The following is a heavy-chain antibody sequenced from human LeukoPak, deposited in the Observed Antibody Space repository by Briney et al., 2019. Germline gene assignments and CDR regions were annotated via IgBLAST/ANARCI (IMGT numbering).Heavy chain of an antibody. Sequence: SETLSLTCAVKGGSFSGYYWSWIRQPPGKGLEWIGEINHSGSTNYNPSLKSRVTISVDTSKNQFSLKLSSVTAADTAVYYCARVLYSSSLIDYWGQGTLVTVSS. CDR2: INHSGST. J-gene: IGHJ4*02. V-gene: IGHV4-34*01. CDR1: GGSFSGYY. CDR3: ARVLYSSSLIDY. D-gene: IGHD6-13*01.